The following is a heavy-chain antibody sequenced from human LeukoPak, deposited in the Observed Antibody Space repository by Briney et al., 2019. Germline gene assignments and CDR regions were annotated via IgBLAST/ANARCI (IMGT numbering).Heavy chain of an antibody. V-gene: IGHV4-39*07. J-gene: IGHJ4*02. D-gene: IGHD3-10*01. Sequence: PSETLSLTCTVSGGSISSSSYYWGWIRQPPGKGLEWIGSIYYSGSTYYNPSLKSRVTISVDTSKNQFSLKLSSVTAADTAVYYCARDRIPTYYYGSGSEKGTDYWGQGTLVTVSS. CDR2: IYYSGST. CDR3: ARDRIPTYYYGSGSEKGTDY. CDR1: GGSISSSSYY.